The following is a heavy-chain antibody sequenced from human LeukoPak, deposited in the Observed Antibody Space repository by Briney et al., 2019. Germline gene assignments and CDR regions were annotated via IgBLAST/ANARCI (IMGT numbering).Heavy chain of an antibody. CDR3: AKDGGYSYGSKDY. J-gene: IGHJ4*02. Sequence: PGGSLRLSCAASGFTFRKYIMNWVRQAPGKGLEWVSAISGSGGSTYYADSVKGRFTISRDNSKNTLYLQMNSLRAEDTAVYYCAKDGGYSYGSKDYWGQGTLVTVSS. CDR2: ISGSGGST. V-gene: IGHV3-23*01. CDR1: GFTFRKYI. D-gene: IGHD5-18*01.